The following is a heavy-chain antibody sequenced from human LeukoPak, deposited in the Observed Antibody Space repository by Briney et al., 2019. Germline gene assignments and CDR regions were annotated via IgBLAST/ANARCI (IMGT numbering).Heavy chain of an antibody. D-gene: IGHD5-12*01. V-gene: IGHV1-8*01. CDR3: ARGGGYSGYGALRD. J-gene: IGHJ4*02. CDR1: GYTFTSYD. CDR2: MNPNSGNT. Sequence: RRASVKVSCKASGYTFTSYDINWVRQATGQGLEWMGWMNPNSGNTGYAQKFQGRVTMTRNTSISTAYMELSSLRSEDTAVYYCARGGGYSGYGALRDWGQGTLVTVSS.